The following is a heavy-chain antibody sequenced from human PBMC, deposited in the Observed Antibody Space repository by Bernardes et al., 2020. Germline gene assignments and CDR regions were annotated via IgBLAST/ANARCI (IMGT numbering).Heavy chain of an antibody. V-gene: IGHV3-23*01. CDR1: TFTFSSYA. D-gene: IGHD4-4*01. J-gene: IGHJ5*02. Sequence: GGSLRLSCADSTFTFSSYAMSWVRQAPEKGLDWVSSIGASGSAAYYADSAKGRFTISRDNSKNTLSLQMSSLRAEDTAVYFCAKLDYNNYALVSWGQGTLVTVSS. CDR3: AKLDYNNYALVS. CDR2: IGASGSAA.